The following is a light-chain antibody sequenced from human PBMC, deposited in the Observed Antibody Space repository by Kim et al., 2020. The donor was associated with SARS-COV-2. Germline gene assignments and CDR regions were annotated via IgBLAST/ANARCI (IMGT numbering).Light chain of an antibody. CDR2: AAS. V-gene: IGKV1-39*01. J-gene: IGKJ4*01. CDR1: QSIGTY. CDR3: QQSNTTPLLS. Sequence: DIQMTQSPSSLAASVGDRVTIACRASQSIGTYLNWYQQKPGKAPKLLIYAASSLQSGVPSRFSGSGSGTDFTLTISNVQPEDFATYYCQQSNTTPLLSFGGGTKVDIK.